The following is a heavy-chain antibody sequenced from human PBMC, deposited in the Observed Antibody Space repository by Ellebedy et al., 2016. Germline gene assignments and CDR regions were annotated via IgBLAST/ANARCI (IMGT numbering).Heavy chain of an antibody. CDR3: ARESYGSGINNWFDP. J-gene: IGHJ5*02. D-gene: IGHD3-10*01. CDR1: GGSISSYY. CDR2: IYSDGAT. Sequence: GSLRLXCTVSGGSISSYYWSWIRQPPGKGLEWIGFIYSDGATKYSASLKSRVTMSMDTSQNHFSLRLNSVTAADTAVYYCARESYGSGINNWFDPWGQGTLVTVSS. V-gene: IGHV4-59*01.